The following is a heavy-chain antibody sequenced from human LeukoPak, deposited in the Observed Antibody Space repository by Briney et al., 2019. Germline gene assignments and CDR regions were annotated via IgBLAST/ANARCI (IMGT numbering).Heavy chain of an antibody. CDR2: ISAYNGNT. Sequence: GESLKISYKASGYTFTGDWIGWVRQAPGQGLEWMGWISAYNGNTNYAQKLQGRVTMTTDTSTSTAYMELRSLRSDDTAVYYCARDGTMVRGNLYYFDYWGQGTLVTVSS. CDR1: GYTFTGDW. V-gene: IGHV1-18*04. CDR3: ARDGTMVRGNLYYFDY. J-gene: IGHJ4*02. D-gene: IGHD3-10*01.